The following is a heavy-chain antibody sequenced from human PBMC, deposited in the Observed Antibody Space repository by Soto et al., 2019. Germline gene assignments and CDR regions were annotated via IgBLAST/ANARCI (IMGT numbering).Heavy chain of an antibody. V-gene: IGHV3-74*01. J-gene: IGHJ4*02. Sequence: EVQLVESGGGLVQPGGSLRLSCAASGFTFSNYWMHWVRQAPGKGLVWVSRINSDGSSTRYADSVKGRFTISRDNAKNTLFLQMNSLRTEDTAVYYCARDRNPYGDVEAPWFYWGQGTLVTVSS. CDR2: INSDGSST. CDR3: ARDRNPYGDVEAPWFY. CDR1: GFTFSNYW. D-gene: IGHD4-17*01.